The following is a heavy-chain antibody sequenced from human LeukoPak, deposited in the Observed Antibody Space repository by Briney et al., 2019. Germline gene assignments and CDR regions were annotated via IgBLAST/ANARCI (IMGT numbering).Heavy chain of an antibody. Sequence: PSETLSLTCAVSGGSISSGGYSWSWIRQPPGKGLEWIGYIYHSGGTYYNPPLKSRVTISVDRSKNQFSLKLSSVTAADTAVYYCARGGLVRDLDYYYYYGMDVWGQGTTVTVSS. CDR1: GGSISSGGYS. CDR2: IYHSGGT. J-gene: IGHJ6*02. D-gene: IGHD3-10*01. V-gene: IGHV4-30-2*01. CDR3: ARGGLVRDLDYYYYYGMDV.